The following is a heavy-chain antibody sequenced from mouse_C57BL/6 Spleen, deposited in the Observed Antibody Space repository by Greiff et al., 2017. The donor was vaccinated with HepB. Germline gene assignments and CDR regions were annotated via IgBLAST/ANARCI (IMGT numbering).Heavy chain of an antibody. J-gene: IGHJ3*01. D-gene: IGHD1-1*01. CDR1: GYTFTDYY. Sequence: QVQLQQSGAELVRPGASVKLSCKASGYTFTDYYINWVKQRPGQGLEWIARIYPGSGNTYYNEKFKGKATLTAEKSSSTAYMQLSSLTSEDSAVYFCARELITTVVAPFAYWGQGTLVTVSA. CDR3: ARELITTVVAPFAY. V-gene: IGHV1-76*01. CDR2: IYPGSGNT.